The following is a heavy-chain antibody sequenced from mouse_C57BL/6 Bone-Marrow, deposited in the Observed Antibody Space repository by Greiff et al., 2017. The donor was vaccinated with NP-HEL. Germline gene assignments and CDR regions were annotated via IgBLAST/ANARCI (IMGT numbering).Heavy chain of an antibody. CDR1: GFNIKDDY. J-gene: IGHJ2*01. CDR3: TTSAAQATGY. CDR2: IDPENGDT. D-gene: IGHD3-2*02. Sequence: VQLKQSGAELVRPGASVKLSCTASGFNIKDDYMHWVKQRPEQGLEWIGWIDPENGDTEYASKFQGKATITADTSSNTAYLQLSSLTSEDTAVYYCTTSAAQATGYWGQGTTLTVSS. V-gene: IGHV14-4*01.